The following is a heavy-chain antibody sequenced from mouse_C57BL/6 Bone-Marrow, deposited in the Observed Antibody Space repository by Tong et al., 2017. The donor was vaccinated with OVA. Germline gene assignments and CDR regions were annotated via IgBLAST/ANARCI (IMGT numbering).Heavy chain of an antibody. Sequence: VRLKESGPGLVQPSQSLSITCTVSGFSLTSYGVHWVRQSPGKGLEWLGVIWSGGSTDYNAAFISRLSISKDNSKSQVFFKMNSLQDNDTAIYYWARKTRLRFDYWGQGTTLTVSS. V-gene: IGHV2-2*02. D-gene: IGHD2-2*01. CDR1: GFSLTSYG. CDR3: ARKTRLRFDY. CDR2: IWSGGST. J-gene: IGHJ2*01.